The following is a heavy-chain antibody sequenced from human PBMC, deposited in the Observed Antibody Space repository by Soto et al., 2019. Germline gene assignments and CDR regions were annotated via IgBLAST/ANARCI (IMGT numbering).Heavy chain of an antibody. J-gene: IGHJ6*01. CDR1: GYSFTSYW. Sequence: GESLKISCKGSGYSFTSYWIIWVRQMPGKGLEWMGRIDPSDSYTNYSPSFQGHVTISADKSISTAYLQWSSLKASDTAMYYCARPGVEYCSGGSCVDVWGQGTTVTVSS. D-gene: IGHD2-15*01. CDR2: IDPSDSYT. V-gene: IGHV5-10-1*01. CDR3: ARPGVEYCSGGSCVDV.